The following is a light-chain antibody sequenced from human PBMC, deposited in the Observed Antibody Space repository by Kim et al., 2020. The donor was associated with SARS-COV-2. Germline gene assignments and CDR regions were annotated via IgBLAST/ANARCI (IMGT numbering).Light chain of an antibody. CDR2: AAS. CDR3: QQANSFPLT. J-gene: IGKJ4*01. V-gene: IGKV1-12*01. Sequence: GFVGDRFTITCRASQHISDFFSWYQQKPGRAPKLLIYAASTLHSGVPSRFSGSGYGTDFTLTISSLQPEDFATYSCQQANSFPLTFGGGTKVDIK. CDR1: QHISDF.